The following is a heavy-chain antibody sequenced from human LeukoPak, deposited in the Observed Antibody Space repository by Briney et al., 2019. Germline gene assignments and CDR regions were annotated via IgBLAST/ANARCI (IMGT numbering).Heavy chain of an antibody. J-gene: IGHJ4*02. CDR2: IYTSGST. Sequence: SETLSLTYTVSGGSISSGSYYWSWIRQPAGKGLEWIGRIYTSGSTNYNPSLKSRVTISVDTSKNQFSLKLSSVTAADTAVYYCARVLGGTFDYWDQGTLVTVSS. V-gene: IGHV4-61*02. CDR1: GGSISSGSYY. CDR3: ARVLGGTFDY. D-gene: IGHD4/OR15-4a*01.